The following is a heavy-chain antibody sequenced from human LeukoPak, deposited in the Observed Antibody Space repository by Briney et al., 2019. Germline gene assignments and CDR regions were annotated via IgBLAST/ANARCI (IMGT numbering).Heavy chain of an antibody. CDR1: GGSFSGYY. D-gene: IGHD3-10*01. Sequence: SETLSLTCAVYGGSFSGYYWSWIRQPPGKGLEWIGYIYYSGSTYYNPSLKSRVTISVDTSKNQFSLKLSSVTAADTAVYYCASLARGDFDYWGQGTLVTVSS. CDR2: IYYSGST. J-gene: IGHJ4*02. CDR3: ASLARGDFDY. V-gene: IGHV4-30-4*08.